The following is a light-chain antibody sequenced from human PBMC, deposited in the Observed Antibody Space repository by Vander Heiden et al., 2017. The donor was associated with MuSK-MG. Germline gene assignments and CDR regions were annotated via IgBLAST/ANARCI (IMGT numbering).Light chain of an antibody. CDR1: RDISNY. CDR2: TAS. V-gene: IGKV1-39*01. Sequence: DVQMTQSPSSLSASVGDTVTITWRASRDISNYVNWYQLKEGKAPKVLIYTASRLQNGVPLRFSGSGSGTDFVLTIRSLQPEDVATYFCEQSDTYPCTFGGGTKVDLK. J-gene: IGKJ4*01. CDR3: EQSDTYPCT.